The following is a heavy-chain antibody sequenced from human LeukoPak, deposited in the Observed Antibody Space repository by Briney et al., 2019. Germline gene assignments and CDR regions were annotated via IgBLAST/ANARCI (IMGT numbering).Heavy chain of an antibody. CDR2: INHSGST. D-gene: IGHD4-17*01. J-gene: IGHJ4*02. Sequence: SETLSLTCAVYGGSFSGYYWSWIRQPPGKGLEWIGEINHSGSTNYNPSLKSRVTISVDTSKNQFSLKLTSVTAADTAVYYCARAGYYGGDWGQGTLVTVSS. CDR1: GGSFSGYY. V-gene: IGHV4-34*01. CDR3: ARAGYYGGD.